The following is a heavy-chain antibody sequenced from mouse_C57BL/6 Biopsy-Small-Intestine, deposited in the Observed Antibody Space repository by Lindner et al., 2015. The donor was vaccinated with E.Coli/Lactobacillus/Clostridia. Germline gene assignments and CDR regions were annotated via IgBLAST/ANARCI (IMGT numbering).Heavy chain of an antibody. Sequence: VQLQESGTELVKPGASVKISCKASGYTFTDYYMNWVKQSHGNILDWIGYIYPYNGVSSYNQKFKGKATLTVDKSSSTAYMDLRSLTSEDSAVYYCASLTGTKGYFDYWGLGTTLTVSS. CDR3: ASLTGTKGYFDY. J-gene: IGHJ2*01. CDR2: IYPYNGVS. CDR1: GYTFTDYY. V-gene: IGHV1-31*01. D-gene: IGHD4-1*01.